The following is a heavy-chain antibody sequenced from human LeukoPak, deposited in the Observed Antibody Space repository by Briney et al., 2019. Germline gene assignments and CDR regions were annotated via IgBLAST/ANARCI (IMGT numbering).Heavy chain of an antibody. J-gene: IGHJ2*01. CDR3: ARVGYCSSTSCFPLGYFDL. Sequence: SETLSLTCTVSGGSISSYHWSWIRQPPGKGLEWIGYIYYSGSTNYNPSLKSRVTISVDTSKNQFSLKLSSVTAADTAVYYCARVGYCSSTSCFPLGYFDLWGRGTLVTVSS. CDR1: GGSISSYH. V-gene: IGHV4-59*01. CDR2: IYYSGST. D-gene: IGHD2-2*01.